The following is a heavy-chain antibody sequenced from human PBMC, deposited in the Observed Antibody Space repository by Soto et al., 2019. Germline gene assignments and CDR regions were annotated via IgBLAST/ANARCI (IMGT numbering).Heavy chain of an antibody. CDR1: GYSFTSYW. V-gene: IGHV5-51*01. CDR3: ATRSYYYDSSGYSRVGWFDP. D-gene: IGHD3-22*01. CDR2: IYPGDSDT. J-gene: IGHJ5*02. Sequence: GESLKISCKGSGYSFTSYWIGWVRQMPCKCLEWMWIIYPGDSDTRYSPSFQGQVTISADKSISTAYLQWSSLKASDTAMYYCATRSYYYDSSGYSRVGWFDPWGQGTLVTVSS.